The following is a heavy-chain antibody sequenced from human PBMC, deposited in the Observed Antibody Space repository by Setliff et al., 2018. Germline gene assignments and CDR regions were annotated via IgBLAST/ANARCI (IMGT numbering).Heavy chain of an antibody. J-gene: IGHJ3*02. Sequence: SETLSLTCTVSGGSISSGDYYWSWIRQPPGKGLEWIGYIYYSGSTYYNPSLKSRVTISVDTSKNQFSLKLSSVTAADTAVYYCARAHSDIVVVPAAMRDAFDIWGQGTMGTVSS. CDR3: ARAHSDIVVVPAAMRDAFDI. V-gene: IGHV4-30-4*08. CDR1: GGSISSGDYY. CDR2: IYYSGST. D-gene: IGHD2-2*01.